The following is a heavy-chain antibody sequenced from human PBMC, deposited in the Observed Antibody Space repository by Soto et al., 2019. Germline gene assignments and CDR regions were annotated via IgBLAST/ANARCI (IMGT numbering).Heavy chain of an antibody. D-gene: IGHD6-13*01. CDR1: GGTFSSYA. V-gene: IGHV1-69*01. J-gene: IGHJ5*02. Sequence: QVQLVQSGAEVKKPGSSVKVSCKASGGTFSSYAISWVRQAPGQGLEWMGGIIPIFGTANYAQKFQGRVTITADESTSTAYMGLSSLRSEDTAVYYCARAPVSKQLANWFDPWGQGTLVTVSS. CDR2: IIPIFGTA. CDR3: ARAPVSKQLANWFDP.